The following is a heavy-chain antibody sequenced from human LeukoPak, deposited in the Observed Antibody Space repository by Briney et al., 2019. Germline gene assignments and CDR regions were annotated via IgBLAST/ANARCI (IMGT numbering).Heavy chain of an antibody. CDR1: GFTFSSYG. CDR2: ISYDGSNK. D-gene: IGHD1-26*01. CDR3: ANLLVGVPDY. V-gene: IGHV3-30*18. J-gene: IGHJ4*02. Sequence: AGGSLRLSCAASGFTFSSYGMHWVRQAPGKGLEWVAVISYDGSNKYYADSVKGRFTISRDNSKNTLYLQMNSLRVEDTAVYYCANLLVGVPDYWGQGTLVTVSS.